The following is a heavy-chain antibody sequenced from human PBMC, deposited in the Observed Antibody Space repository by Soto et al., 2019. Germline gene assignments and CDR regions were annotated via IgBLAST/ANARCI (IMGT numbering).Heavy chain of an antibody. CDR1: GFPFSSYA. CDR3: ANDAPNFDY. V-gene: IGHV3-23*01. CDR2: ISGSGGST. J-gene: IGHJ4*02. Sequence: GGSLSLSCAASGFPFSSYAMSWVRQAPGKGLEWVSAISGSGGSTYYGDSVKGRFTISRDNPKNTLYLQMNSLRAEDTAVYYCANDAPNFDYWGQGTRVTVSS.